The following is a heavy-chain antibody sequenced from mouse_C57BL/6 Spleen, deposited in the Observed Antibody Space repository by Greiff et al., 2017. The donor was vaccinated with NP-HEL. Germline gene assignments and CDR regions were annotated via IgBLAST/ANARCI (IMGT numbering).Heavy chain of an antibody. V-gene: IGHV14-1*01. CDR3: TILRWLKIAY. Sequence: VHVKQSGAELVRPGASVKLSCTASGFNIKDYYMHWVKQRPEQGLEWIGRIDPEDGDTEYAPKFQGKATMTADTSSNTAYLQLSSLTSEDTAVYYCTILRWLKIAYWGQGTLVTVSA. CDR2: IDPEDGDT. D-gene: IGHD2-3*01. J-gene: IGHJ3*01. CDR1: GFNIKDYY.